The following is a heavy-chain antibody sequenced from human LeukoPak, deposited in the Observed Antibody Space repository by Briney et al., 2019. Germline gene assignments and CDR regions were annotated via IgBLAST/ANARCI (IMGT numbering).Heavy chain of an antibody. Sequence: PGGSLRLSCAASGFTVSSNYMSWVRQAPGKGLEWVSVIYSGGSTYYADSVKGRFTISRDKSKNTLYLQMNSLRAEDTAVYYCATISYENAFDIWGQGTMVTVSS. CDR2: IYSGGST. CDR3: ATISYENAFDI. J-gene: IGHJ3*02. D-gene: IGHD3-3*01. V-gene: IGHV3-53*01. CDR1: GFTVSSNY.